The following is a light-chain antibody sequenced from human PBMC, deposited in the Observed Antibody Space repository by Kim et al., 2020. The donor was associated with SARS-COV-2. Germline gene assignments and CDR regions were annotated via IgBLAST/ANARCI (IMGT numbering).Light chain of an antibody. Sequence: ASVGDSVTITCRTSQSISTWLAWYQQKPGKAPKLLIYDASSLESGVPSRFSGSGSGTEFTLTISSLQPDDFATYYCQHYNNYPLNFGGGTMVDIK. J-gene: IGKJ4*01. CDR3: QHYNNYPLN. V-gene: IGKV1-5*01. CDR1: QSISTW. CDR2: DAS.